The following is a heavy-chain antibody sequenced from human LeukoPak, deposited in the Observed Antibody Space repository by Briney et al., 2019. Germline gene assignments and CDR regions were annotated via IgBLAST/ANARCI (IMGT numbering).Heavy chain of an antibody. CDR2: INPNSGGT. CDR3: AKEGDGYHP. CDR1: GYTFPGYY. Sequence: ASVKVSCKPSGYTFPGYYIHWVRQAPGQGLEWMGWINPNSGGTNYAQKFRGRVTMTRDASISTAYMELSRLTSDDTAVYYCAKEGDGYHPWGQGTLVTVSS. V-gene: IGHV1-2*02. D-gene: IGHD5-24*01. J-gene: IGHJ5*02.